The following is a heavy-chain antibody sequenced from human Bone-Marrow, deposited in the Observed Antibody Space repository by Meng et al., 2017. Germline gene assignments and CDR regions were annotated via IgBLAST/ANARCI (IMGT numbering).Heavy chain of an antibody. V-gene: IGHV1-69*06. CDR1: GYTFTSYG. D-gene: IGHD3-10*01. J-gene: IGHJ6*02. Sequence: SVKVSCKASGYTFTSYGISWVRQAPGQGLEWMGGIIPIFGTANYAQKFQGRVTITADKSTSTAYMELSSLRSEDTAVYYCATRSNYYGSGSYRDYYYYGMDVWGQGTTVTVSS. CDR2: IIPIFGTA. CDR3: ATRSNYYGSGSYRDYYYYGMDV.